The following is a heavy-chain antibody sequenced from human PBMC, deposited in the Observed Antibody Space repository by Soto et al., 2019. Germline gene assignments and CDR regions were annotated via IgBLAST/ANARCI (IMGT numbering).Heavy chain of an antibody. CDR1: GDSIRSGTYS. CDR3: ARDSSWRGYCDL. D-gene: IGHD3-3*01. Sequence: QVQLQESSPGLVRPSQTLSLTCTVSGDSIRSGTYSWTWIRQHPGKGLEWIGVIYNSGTTYYNPSLKSRVNISSVTSKNQFSLKMCSVTAADTAIYYCARDSSWRGYCDLWGQGTLVTVSS. CDR2: IYNSGTT. J-gene: IGHJ4*02. V-gene: IGHV4-31*03.